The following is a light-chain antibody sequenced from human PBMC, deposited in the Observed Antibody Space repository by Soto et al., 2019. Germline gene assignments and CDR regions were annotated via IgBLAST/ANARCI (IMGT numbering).Light chain of an antibody. CDR3: SSYTRSSTLV. V-gene: IGLV2-14*01. CDR1: SSDVGAYNY. Sequence: QSALTQPASVSGSPGQSITISCTGTSSDVGAYNYVSWYQQHPGKAPKLMIYDVSTRPSGVSNRFSGSKSGNTASLTISGLQPEDEADYYCSSYTRSSTLVFGGGTKVTVL. J-gene: IGLJ3*02. CDR2: DVS.